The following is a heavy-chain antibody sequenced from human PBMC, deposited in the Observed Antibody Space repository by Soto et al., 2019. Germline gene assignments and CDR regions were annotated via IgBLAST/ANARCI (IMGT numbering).Heavy chain of an antibody. CDR2: IYYSGST. CDR3: ARAERYSYGYYFDH. J-gene: IGHJ4*02. Sequence: ERLSLTCTYSSGRISSYYWSLIRQPPGKGLEWIGYIYYSGSTNYTPSLKSRVTISVDTSKKQFSLKLSSVTAADTAVYYCARAERYSYGYYFDHWAQGTLVTVSS. V-gene: IGHV4-59*01. D-gene: IGHD5-18*01. CDR1: SGRISSYY.